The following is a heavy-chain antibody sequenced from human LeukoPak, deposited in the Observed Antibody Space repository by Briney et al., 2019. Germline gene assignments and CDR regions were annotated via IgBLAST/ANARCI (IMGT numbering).Heavy chain of an antibody. V-gene: IGHV4-4*07. CDR2: IYTSGST. D-gene: IGHD3-10*01. J-gene: IGHJ5*02. CDR1: GGSISSYY. Sequence: PSETLSLTCTVSGGSISSYYWSWIRQPAGKGLEWIGRIYTSGSTNYNPSLKSRVTISVDTSKNQFPLKLSSVTAADTAVYYCARHKAMVRGVIITPAPGVDPWGQGTLVTVSS. CDR3: ARHKAMVRGVIITPAPGVDP.